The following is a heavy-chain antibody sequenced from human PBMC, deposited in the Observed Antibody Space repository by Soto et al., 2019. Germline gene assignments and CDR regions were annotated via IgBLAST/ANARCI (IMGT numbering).Heavy chain of an antibody. D-gene: IGHD3-10*01. Sequence: GASVKVSCKASGYTFTDYYIHWVRQAPGQGLEWMGWISPKSGSANFAQSFQGRVSMTRDTSITTAYMELRRLKSDDTAVYYCARGPYYGPGYGLDVWGQGTTVTVSS. CDR3: ARGPYYGPGYGLDV. V-gene: IGHV1-2*02. J-gene: IGHJ6*02. CDR1: GYTFTDYY. CDR2: ISPKSGSA.